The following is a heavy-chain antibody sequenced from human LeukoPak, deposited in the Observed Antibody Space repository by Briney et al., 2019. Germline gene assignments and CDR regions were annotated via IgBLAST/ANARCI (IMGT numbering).Heavy chain of an antibody. CDR1: GYTFNSYD. Sequence: ASVKVSCKASGYTFNSYDINWVRQATGQGLEWMGWMNPNSGNTGYAQKFRGRVTMTRNTSISTAYMELSSLRSEDTAVYYCARGRFCSSTSCPYYYYYGMDVWGQGTTVTVSS. D-gene: IGHD2-2*01. CDR2: MNPNSGNT. CDR3: ARGRFCSSTSCPYYYYYGMDV. V-gene: IGHV1-8*01. J-gene: IGHJ6*02.